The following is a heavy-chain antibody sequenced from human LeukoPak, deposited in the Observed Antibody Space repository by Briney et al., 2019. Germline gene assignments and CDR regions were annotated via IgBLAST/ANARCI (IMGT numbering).Heavy chain of an antibody. Sequence: GGSLRLSCAASGFTFSSYGMHWVRQAPGKGLEWVAVISYDGSNKYYADSVKGRFTISRDNSKNTLYLQMNSLRAEDTAVYYCADSGYYYYPSNAFDIWGQGTMVTVSS. V-gene: IGHV3-30*03. CDR3: ADSGYYYYPSNAFDI. J-gene: IGHJ3*02. CDR1: GFTFSSYG. CDR2: ISYDGSNK. D-gene: IGHD3-22*01.